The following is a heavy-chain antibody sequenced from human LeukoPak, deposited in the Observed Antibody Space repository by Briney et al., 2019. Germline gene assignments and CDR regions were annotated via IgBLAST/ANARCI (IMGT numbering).Heavy chain of an antibody. CDR3: ARDRYYDFWSGYRQGYFDY. J-gene: IGHJ4*02. D-gene: IGHD3-3*01. Sequence: ASVKVSCKASGGTFSSYAISWVRQAPGQGLEWMGGIIPIFGTANYAQKFQGRVTITADESTSTAYMELSSLRSEDTAVYYCARDRYYDFWSGYRQGYFDYWGQGTLVTVSS. V-gene: IGHV1-69*13. CDR1: GGTFSSYA. CDR2: IIPIFGTA.